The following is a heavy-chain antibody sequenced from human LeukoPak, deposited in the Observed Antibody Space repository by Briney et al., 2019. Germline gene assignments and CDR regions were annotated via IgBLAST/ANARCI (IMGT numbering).Heavy chain of an antibody. CDR1: GFTFSSYA. V-gene: IGHV3-23*01. D-gene: IGHD4-17*01. CDR3: ARVGDYGDYLFDY. Sequence: PGGSLRLSCAASGFTFSSYAMSWVRQAPGKGLEWVSAISGSGGGTYYADSVKGRFTISRDNSKNTLYLQMNSLRAEDTAVYYCARVGDYGDYLFDYWGQGTLVTVSS. CDR2: ISGSGGGT. J-gene: IGHJ4*02.